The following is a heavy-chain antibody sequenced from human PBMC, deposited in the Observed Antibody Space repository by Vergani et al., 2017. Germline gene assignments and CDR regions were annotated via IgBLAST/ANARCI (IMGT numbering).Heavy chain of an antibody. Sequence: QVQLVQSGSELKKPGASVKVSCKASGGTFSSYAISWVRQAPGQGLEWMGGIIPIFGTANYAQKFQGRVTITADESTSTAYMELSSLRSEDTAVYYCARASDYYDSSGYRFDYWGQGTLVTVSS. CDR1: GGTFSSYA. CDR3: ARASDYYDSSGYRFDY. D-gene: IGHD3-22*01. V-gene: IGHV1-69*01. CDR2: IIPIFGTA. J-gene: IGHJ4*02.